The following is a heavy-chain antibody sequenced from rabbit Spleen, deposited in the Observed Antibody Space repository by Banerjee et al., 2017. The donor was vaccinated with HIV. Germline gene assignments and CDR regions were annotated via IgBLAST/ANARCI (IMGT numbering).Heavy chain of an antibody. CDR1: GFSFSSSYW. J-gene: IGHJ4*01. D-gene: IGHD1-1*01. CDR2: IYTTGVST. Sequence: QEQLVESGGGLVKPEGSLKLSCTASGFSFSSSYWACWVRQAPGKGLEWIACIYTTGVSTYYASWAKGRFTISKTSSTTVTLQMTSLTAADTATYFCARDLHGSGNSLWGPGTLVTVS. V-gene: IGHV1S45*01. CDR3: ARDLHGSGNSL.